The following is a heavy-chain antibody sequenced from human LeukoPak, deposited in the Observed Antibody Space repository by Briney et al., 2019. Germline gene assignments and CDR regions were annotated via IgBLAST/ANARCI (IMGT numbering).Heavy chain of an antibody. Sequence: SETLSLTCAVSGGSISSVDYSWSWIRQPPGKGLEWIGYLYYSGSTYYNPSLKSRVTISGDTSKNQFSLRLSSVTAADTAVYYCARASYSYDINGWVPFDYWGQGTLVTVSS. CDR3: ARASYSYDINGWVPFDY. V-gene: IGHV4-30-4*07. D-gene: IGHD3-22*01. J-gene: IGHJ4*02. CDR2: LYYSGST. CDR1: GGSISSVDYS.